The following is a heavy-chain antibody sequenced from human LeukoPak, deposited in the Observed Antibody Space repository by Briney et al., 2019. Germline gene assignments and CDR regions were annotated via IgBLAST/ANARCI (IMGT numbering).Heavy chain of an antibody. D-gene: IGHD3-10*01. J-gene: IGHJ3*01. Sequence: PGGSLRLSCAVSGFNFNDYYMTWIRQAPGKGLEWLSYISSTTGRIIYYADSVKGRFTISRDNTKNSLFLQMVSLRVEDTAVYYCARYYSDAFDVWGQGTVVTVSS. CDR2: ISSTTGRII. CDR3: ARYYSDAFDV. V-gene: IGHV3-11*04. CDR1: GFNFNDYY.